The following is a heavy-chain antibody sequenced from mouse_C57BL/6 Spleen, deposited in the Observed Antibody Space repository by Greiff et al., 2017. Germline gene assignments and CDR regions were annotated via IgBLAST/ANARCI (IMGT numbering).Heavy chain of an antibody. CDR3: ARRDYGGYFDV. V-gene: IGHV1-59*01. CDR1: GYTFTSYW. J-gene: IGHJ1*03. D-gene: IGHD1-1*01. Sequence: QVQLKQPGAELVRPGTSVKLSCKASGYTFTSYWMHWVKQRPGQGLEWIGVIDPSDSYTNYNQKFKGKATLTVDTSSSTAYMQLRSLTSEDSAVYYCARRDYGGYFDVWGTGTTVTVSS. CDR2: IDPSDSYT.